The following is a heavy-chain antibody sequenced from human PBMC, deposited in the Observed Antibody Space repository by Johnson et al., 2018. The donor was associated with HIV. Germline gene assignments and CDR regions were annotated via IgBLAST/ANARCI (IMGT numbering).Heavy chain of an antibody. Sequence: VQLVESGGGVVRPGGSLRLSCAASGFRFDENGLNWVRQRPGKGLEWVAGINWNGGSIGYADSVKGRFIISRDNGKNSLYLQMKILRVEDTALYFCTRRDSGSLSFDIWGQGTMVIVSS. CDR1: GFRFDENG. CDR2: INWNGGSI. D-gene: IGHD1-26*01. CDR3: TRRDSGSLSFDI. J-gene: IGHJ3*02. V-gene: IGHV3-20*04.